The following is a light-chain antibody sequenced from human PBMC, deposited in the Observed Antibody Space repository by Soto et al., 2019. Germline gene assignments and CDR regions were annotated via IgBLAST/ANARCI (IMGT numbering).Light chain of an antibody. CDR1: SSNFGSNF. CDR3: VAWDDSLSGVV. J-gene: IGLJ3*02. V-gene: IGLV1-47*01. Sequence: QSVLTQPPSASGTPGQRVTISCSGSSSNFGSNFVYWYQQLPEAAPRLLIYRNNQRPSGVPDRLSGSKSDTSASLAISGLRSEDEADYYCVAWDDSLSGVVFGGGTKVTVL. CDR2: RNN.